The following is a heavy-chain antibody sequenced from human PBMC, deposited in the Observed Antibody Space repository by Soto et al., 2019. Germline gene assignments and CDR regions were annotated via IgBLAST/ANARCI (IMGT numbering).Heavy chain of an antibody. CDR2: IYYSGST. Sequence: LSETLSLTGTVSGGSISRGDYYCIWIRQPPGKGLEWIGHIYYSGSTYYNPSLKRRVTISVDTSKNQFSLKLSSVTAADTAVYYCARVSSLAVTVYYLDYCGHGSLVAVSS. J-gene: IGHJ4*01. CDR1: GGSISRGDYY. D-gene: IGHD2-21*02. V-gene: IGHV4-30-4*01. CDR3: ARVSSLAVTVYYLDY.